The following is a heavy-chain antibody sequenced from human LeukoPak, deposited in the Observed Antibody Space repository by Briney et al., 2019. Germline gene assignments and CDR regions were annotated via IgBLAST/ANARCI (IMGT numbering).Heavy chain of an antibody. CDR3: AGDRKSGNFLGEFDH. D-gene: IGHD1-26*01. J-gene: IGHJ5*02. Sequence: PGGSLRLSCAASGFTFSSYAMHWVRQAPGKGLEWVALIWYDGSNTYYADSVRGRFTISRDNSKNTLYLRMNSLRAEDTAIYYCAGDRKSGNFLGEFDHWGQGTLVTVSS. CDR1: GFTFSSYA. CDR2: IWYDGSNT. V-gene: IGHV3-33*08.